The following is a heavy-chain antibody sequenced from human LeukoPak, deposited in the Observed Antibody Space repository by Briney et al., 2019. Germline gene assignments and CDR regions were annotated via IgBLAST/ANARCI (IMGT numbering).Heavy chain of an antibody. CDR1: GFTFSSYA. V-gene: IGHV3-23*01. CDR3: ASRPPYYYYGMDV. Sequence: GGSVRLSCAASGFTFSSYAMSWVRQAPGKGLEWVSAISGSGGSTYYADSVKGRFTISRDNSKNTLYLQMNSLRAEDTAVYYCASRPPYYYYGMDVWGQGTTVTVSS. J-gene: IGHJ6*02. CDR2: ISGSGGST.